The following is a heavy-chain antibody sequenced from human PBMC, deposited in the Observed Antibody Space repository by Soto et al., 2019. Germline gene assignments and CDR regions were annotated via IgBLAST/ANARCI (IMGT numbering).Heavy chain of an antibody. J-gene: IGHJ4*02. CDR1: GISVGTNY. Sequence: GGSLRLSCAASGISVGTNYLTWVRQAPGKGLEWVSFIYSDGTTYYADSVKGRFTISRDTSNNTLYLQMNSLRAEDTAVYYCARGASSFDNWGQGTLVTVSS. CDR2: IYSDGTT. CDR3: ARGASSFDN. V-gene: IGHV3-53*01.